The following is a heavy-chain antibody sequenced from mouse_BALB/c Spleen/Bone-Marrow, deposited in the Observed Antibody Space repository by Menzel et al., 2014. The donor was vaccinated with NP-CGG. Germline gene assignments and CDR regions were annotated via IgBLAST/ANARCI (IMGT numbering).Heavy chain of an antibody. J-gene: IGHJ3*01. D-gene: IGHD2-2*01. Sequence: VQLKESGPDLVKPSQSLSLTCTVTGYSITSGYSWHWIRQFPGNKLEWMGYIHYSGSTNYNPYLKSRISITRDTSKNQFFLQLISVTTEDTAAYYCARGENYGCDGFAYWGQGTLVTVSA. V-gene: IGHV3-1*02. CDR1: GYSITSGYS. CDR3: ARGENYGCDGFAY. CDR2: IHYSGST.